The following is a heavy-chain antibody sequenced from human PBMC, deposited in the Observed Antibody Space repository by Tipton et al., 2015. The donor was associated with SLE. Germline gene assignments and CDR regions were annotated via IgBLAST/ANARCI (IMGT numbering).Heavy chain of an antibody. CDR3: ARDRGYCSGGSCLGLDY. Sequence: TLSLTCTVSGGSISTYYWSWIRQLAGKGLEWIGRIYTSGSTNYNRSLKSRVTMSVDTSKNQFSLKLTSVTAADTAVYYCARDRGYCSGGSCLGLDYWGQGTLVTVSS. CDR1: GGSISTYY. D-gene: IGHD2-15*01. J-gene: IGHJ4*02. V-gene: IGHV4-4*07. CDR2: IYTSGST.